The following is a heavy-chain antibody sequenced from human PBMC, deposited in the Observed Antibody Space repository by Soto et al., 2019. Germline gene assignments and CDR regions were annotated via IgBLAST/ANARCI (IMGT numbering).Heavy chain of an antibody. CDR3: ARNRLTMIGSVDY. CDR1: GGSISSSSYY. CDR2: IYYSGST. Sequence: SETLSLTCTVSGGSISSSSYYWGWIRQPPGKGLEWIGSIYYSGSTYYNPSLKSRVTISVDTSKNQFSLKLSSVTAAETAVYYCARNRLTMIGSVDYWGQGTLVTVSS. D-gene: IGHD3-22*01. J-gene: IGHJ4*02. V-gene: IGHV4-39*01.